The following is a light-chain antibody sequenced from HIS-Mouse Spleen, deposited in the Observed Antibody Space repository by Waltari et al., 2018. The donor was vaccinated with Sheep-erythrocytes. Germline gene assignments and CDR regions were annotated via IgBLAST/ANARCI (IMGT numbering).Light chain of an antibody. J-gene: IGKJ4*01. CDR1: QSLLHSNGYNY. Sequence: DIVMTQSPLSLPVTPGEPASIFCRSSQSLLHSNGYNYLDWYLQKPGQSPQLLISLGSNRASGVPDRFSDSGSGTDFTLKISRVEAEDVGVYYCMQALQTPLTFGGGTKVEIK. CDR2: LGS. CDR3: MQALQTPLT. V-gene: IGKV2-28*01.